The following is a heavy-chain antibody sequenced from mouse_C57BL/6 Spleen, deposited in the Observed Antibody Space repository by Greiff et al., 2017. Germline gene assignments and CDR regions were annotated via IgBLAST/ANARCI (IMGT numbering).Heavy chain of an antibody. CDR2: IHPSDSDT. V-gene: IGHV1-74*01. D-gene: IGHD1-1*01. Sequence: QVQLQQPGAELVKPGASVKVSCKASGYTFTSYWMHWVKQRPGQGLEWIGRIHPSDSDTNYNPKFKGKATLTVDKSSSTAYLQLSSLTSEDAAVYYCSISPSTTVVAGEYWGQGTTLTVAS. CDR3: SISPSTTVVAGEY. J-gene: IGHJ2*01. CDR1: GYTFTSYW.